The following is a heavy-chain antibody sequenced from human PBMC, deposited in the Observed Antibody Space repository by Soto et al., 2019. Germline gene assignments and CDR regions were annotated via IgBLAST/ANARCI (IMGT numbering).Heavy chain of an antibody. CDR1: GFTFSDYY. J-gene: IGHJ4*02. CDR3: ARRGSTVTFTY. CDR2: ISNGGGAI. D-gene: IGHD4-17*01. V-gene: IGHV3-11*01. Sequence: GGSLRLSCAASGFTFSDYYMSRIRQAPGKGLEWISYISNGGGAISYAGSVKGRFTISRDNAKNSLFLQMNNLRAEDTAVYYCARRGSTVTFTYWGQGTLVTVSS.